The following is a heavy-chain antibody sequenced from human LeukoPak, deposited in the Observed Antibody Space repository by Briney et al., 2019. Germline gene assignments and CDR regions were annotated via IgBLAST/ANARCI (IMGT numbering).Heavy chain of an antibody. CDR3: ARDRQYYGSGSYFTFDY. V-gene: IGHV3-30*02. J-gene: IGHJ4*02. D-gene: IGHD3-10*01. CDR1: GFTFSSYG. Sequence: GGSLRLSCAASGFTFSSYGMHWVRQAPGKGLEWVAFIRYDGSNKYYADSVKGRFTISRDNSKNTLCLQMNSLRAEDTAVYYCARDRQYYGSGSYFTFDYWGQGTLVTVSS. CDR2: IRYDGSNK.